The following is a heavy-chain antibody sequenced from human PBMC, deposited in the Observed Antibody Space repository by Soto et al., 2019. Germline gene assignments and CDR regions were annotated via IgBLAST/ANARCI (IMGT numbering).Heavy chain of an antibody. Sequence: QVQLVESGGGVVQPGRSPRLSCAASGFSFSDFGMHWVRQAPGKGLEWVALISYDGRNSHYADSVKGRFTISRVNSKNTLYLQMNNLRVEDTAVYYCAKDMGQQLAWIEYWGQGTLVTVSS. CDR1: GFSFSDFG. CDR2: ISYDGRNS. J-gene: IGHJ4*02. V-gene: IGHV3-30*18. D-gene: IGHD6-13*01. CDR3: AKDMGQQLAWIEY.